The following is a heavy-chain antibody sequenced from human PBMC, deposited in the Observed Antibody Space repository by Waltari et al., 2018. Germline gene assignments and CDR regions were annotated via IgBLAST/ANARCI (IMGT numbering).Heavy chain of an antibody. J-gene: IGHJ4*02. V-gene: IGHV1-24*01. D-gene: IGHD5-18*01. CDR3: ATDGHRGYSYGPSFDY. Sequence: QVQLVQSGAEVKKPGASVKVPCKVSGYPLTELSMHGVRQAPGKGLEWMGGFDPEDGETIYAQKFQGRVTMTEDTSTDTAYMELSSLRSEDTAVYYCATDGHRGYSYGPSFDYWGQGTLVTVSS. CDR2: FDPEDGET. CDR1: GYPLTELS.